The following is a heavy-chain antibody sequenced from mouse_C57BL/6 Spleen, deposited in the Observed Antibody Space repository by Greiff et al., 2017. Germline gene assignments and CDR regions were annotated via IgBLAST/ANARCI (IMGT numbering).Heavy chain of an antibody. D-gene: IGHD2-2*01. Sequence: QVQLQQPGAELVRPGSSVKLSCKASGYTFTSYWMDWVKQRPGQGLEWIGNIYPSDSETHYNQKFKDKATLTVDKSSSTADMQLSSLASEDSAVYYCARGWLRRGMFAYWGQGTLVTVSA. CDR1: GYTFTSYW. CDR3: ARGWLRRGMFAY. CDR2: IYPSDSET. V-gene: IGHV1-61*01. J-gene: IGHJ3*01.